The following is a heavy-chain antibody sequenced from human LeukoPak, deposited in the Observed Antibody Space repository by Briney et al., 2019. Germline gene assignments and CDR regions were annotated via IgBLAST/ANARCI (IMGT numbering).Heavy chain of an antibody. CDR3: AKDRGYSGYGVDH. CDR2: ISGSGVST. D-gene: IGHD5-12*01. CDR1: GFTFSSSS. J-gene: IGHJ4*02. Sequence: GGSLRLSCSASGFTFSSSSMHWVRQAPGKGLEWVSAISGSGVSTYYADSVKGRFTISRDNSKNTLYLQMNSLRAEDTAVYYCAKDRGYSGYGVDHWGQGTLVTVSS. V-gene: IGHV3-23*01.